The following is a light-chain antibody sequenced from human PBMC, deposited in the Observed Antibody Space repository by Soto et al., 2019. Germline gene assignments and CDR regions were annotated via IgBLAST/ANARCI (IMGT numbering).Light chain of an antibody. CDR2: EVS. Sequence: QSVLTQPASVSGSPGQSITISCTGTSSDVGGYNYVSWYQQHPGKAPKLMIYEVSNRPSGVSNRFSGSKSGNTSSLTISGLKAEDEADYYCSSYTTSSTHWVFGGGTKLTVL. CDR3: SSYTTSSTHWV. J-gene: IGLJ3*02. V-gene: IGLV2-14*01. CDR1: SSDVGGYNY.